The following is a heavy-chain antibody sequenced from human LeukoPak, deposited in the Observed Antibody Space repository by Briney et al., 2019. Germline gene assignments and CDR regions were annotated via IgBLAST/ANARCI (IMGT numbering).Heavy chain of an antibody. CDR2: ISTSSRST. CDR3: ARSAVRGVACDY. D-gene: IGHD3-10*01. J-gene: IGHJ4*02. Sequence: GGSLRLSCTASGFTFSGFSMHWVRQAPGKGLEWLSYISTSSRSTYYADSVKGRFTISRDNAKNTLFLDMHSLRPGHSAVYYCARSAVRGVACDYWGQGTPLTVSS. V-gene: IGHV3-48*01. CDR1: GFTFSGFS.